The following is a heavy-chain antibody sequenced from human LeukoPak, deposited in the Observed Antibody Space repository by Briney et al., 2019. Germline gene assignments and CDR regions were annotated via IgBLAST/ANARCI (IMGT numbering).Heavy chain of an antibody. J-gene: IGHJ4*02. CDR2: ISESGTGT. CDR3: AKDIAQGYTFGSIEQDY. CDR1: GVTFSRYA. Sequence: GGSLRLSCAASGVTFSRYALSWVRQAPGKGLEWVSAISESGTGTYYADSVKGRFTISRDNSKNTLSLQMNSLRAEDTAVYYCAKDIAQGYTFGSIEQDYWGQGTLVTVSS. V-gene: IGHV3-23*01. D-gene: IGHD5-18*01.